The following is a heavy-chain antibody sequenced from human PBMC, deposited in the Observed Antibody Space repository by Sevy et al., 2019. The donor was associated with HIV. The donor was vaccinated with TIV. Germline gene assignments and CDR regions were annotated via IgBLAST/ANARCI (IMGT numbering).Heavy chain of an antibody. V-gene: IGHV4-59*08. D-gene: IGHD1-26*01. CDR1: GGSITSLY. CDR3: AGENAWGRGYS. J-gene: IGHJ4*02. Sequence: SETLSLTCTVSGGSITSLYWNWIRQPPGKGLEWIANIYYNGHINYNPPLKSRVTLSLDTSKNQISLRLSSVTAADTAMYYCAGENAWGRGYSWGQGTLVTVSS. CDR2: IYYNGHI.